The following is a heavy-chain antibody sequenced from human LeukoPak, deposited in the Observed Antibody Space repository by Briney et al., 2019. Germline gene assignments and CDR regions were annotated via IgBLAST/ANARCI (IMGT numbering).Heavy chain of an antibody. CDR3: ARVWSGWGAVYGMDV. D-gene: IGHD6-19*01. V-gene: IGHV1-46*01. Sequence: ASVKVSCKASGYTFTSYYMHWVRQAPGQGLEWMGLINPSGGSTSYAQKCQGRVTMTRDTSTSTVYMELSSLRSEDTAVYYCARVWSGWGAVYGMDVWGQGTTVTVSS. CDR2: INPSGGST. CDR1: GYTFTSYY. J-gene: IGHJ6*02.